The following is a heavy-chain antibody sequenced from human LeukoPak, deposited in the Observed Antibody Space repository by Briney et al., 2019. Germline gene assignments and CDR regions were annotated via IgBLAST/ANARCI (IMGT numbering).Heavy chain of an antibody. CDR3: ARDMERAATHDFDY. V-gene: IGHV1-2*02. CDR1: GYTFTGYY. D-gene: IGHD2-15*01. Sequence: ASMKVSCKASGYTFTGYYMHWVRQAPGQGLEWMGWINPNSGGTNYAQKFQGRVTMTRDTSISTAYMELSRLGSDDTAVYYCARDMERAATHDFDYWGQGTLVTVSS. CDR2: INPNSGGT. J-gene: IGHJ4*02.